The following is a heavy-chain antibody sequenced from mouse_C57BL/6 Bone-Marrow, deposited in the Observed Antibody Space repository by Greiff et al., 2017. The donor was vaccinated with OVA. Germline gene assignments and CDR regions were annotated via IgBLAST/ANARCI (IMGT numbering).Heavy chain of an antibody. V-gene: IGHV1-74*01. CDR1: GYTFTSYW. Sequence: QVQLKQPGAELVKPGASVKVSCKASGYTFTSYWMHWVKQRPGQGLEWIGRIHPSDSDTNYNQKFKGKATLTVDKSSSTAYMQLSSLTSEDSAVYYCAISYYSNNPYAMDYWGQGTSVTVSS. D-gene: IGHD2-5*01. CDR2: IHPSDSDT. CDR3: AISYYSNNPYAMDY. J-gene: IGHJ4*01.